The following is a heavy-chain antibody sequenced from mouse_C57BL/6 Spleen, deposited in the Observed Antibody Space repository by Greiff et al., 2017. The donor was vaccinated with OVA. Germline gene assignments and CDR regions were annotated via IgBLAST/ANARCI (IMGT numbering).Heavy chain of an antibody. Sequence: QVQLKQSGPELVKPGASVKISCKASGYTFTDYYINWVKQRPGQGLAWIGWIFPGSGSPSYNEKFKGKATLTVDKSYRTASMLLSSLTADDSAVYFCARSLQLRLPYCDYWGQGTTLTVSS. V-gene: IGHV1-75*01. CDR3: ARSLQLRLPYCDY. J-gene: IGHJ2*01. D-gene: IGHD3-2*02. CDR1: GYTFTDYY. CDR2: IFPGSGSP.